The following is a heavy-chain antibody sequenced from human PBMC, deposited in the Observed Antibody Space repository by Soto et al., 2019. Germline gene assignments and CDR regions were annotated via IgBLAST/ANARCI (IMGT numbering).Heavy chain of an antibody. V-gene: IGHV3-21*01. CDR1: GFTFSNYK. Sequence: EGQLEESGGGLAKPGGSLTLSCVGSGFTFSNYKMNWVRHAPGQGLEWVSSIGGSSTYIYYADSVRGRFTISRDNVKNSVDLQVNSLRVEDTAVYFCARVELPPGTSFNSWFDTWGQGTLVSVSS. CDR2: IGGSSTYI. J-gene: IGHJ5*02. CDR3: ARVELPPGTSFNSWFDT. D-gene: IGHD1-1*01.